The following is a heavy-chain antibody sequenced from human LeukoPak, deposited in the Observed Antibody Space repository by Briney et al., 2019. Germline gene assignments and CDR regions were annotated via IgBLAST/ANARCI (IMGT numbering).Heavy chain of an antibody. Sequence: GSLLLSCAASGFTFSSYAMSWVRPAPGKGLEWVSAISGSGGSTYYADSVKGRLTISRDNSKNTRYLQMKSRRAEDTAVYYCAKAPQSRGLGTFDYWGQGTLVTVSS. D-gene: IGHD3/OR15-3a*01. CDR3: AKAPQSRGLGTFDY. J-gene: IGHJ4*02. V-gene: IGHV3-23*01. CDR1: GFTFSSYA. CDR2: ISGSGGST.